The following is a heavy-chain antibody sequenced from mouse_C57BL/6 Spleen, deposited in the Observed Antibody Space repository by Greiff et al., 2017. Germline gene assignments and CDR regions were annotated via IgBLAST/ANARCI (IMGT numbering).Heavy chain of an antibody. J-gene: IGHJ4*01. D-gene: IGHD3-2*02. CDR2: INPSNGGT. CDR1: GYTFTSYW. V-gene: IGHV1-53*01. Sequence: VKLVESGTELVKPGASVKLSCKASGYTFTSYWMHWVKQRPGQGLEWIGNINPSNGGTNYNEKFKSKATLTVDKSSSTAYMQLSSLTSEDSAVYYCARGTAQASAMDYWGQGTSVTVSS. CDR3: ARGTAQASAMDY.